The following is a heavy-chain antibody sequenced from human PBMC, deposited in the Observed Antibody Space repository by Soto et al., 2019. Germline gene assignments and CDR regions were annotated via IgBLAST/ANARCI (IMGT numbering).Heavy chain of an antibody. CDR3: ARDPPGAVTMGAFDI. Sequence: SVKVSCKASGGTFSSYAISWVRQAPGQGLEWMGGIIPIFGTANYAQKFQGRVTITADKSTSTAYMELSSLRSEDTAVYYCARDPPGAVTMGAFDIWGQGTMVTVSS. D-gene: IGHD4-17*01. J-gene: IGHJ3*02. CDR2: IIPIFGTA. V-gene: IGHV1-69*06. CDR1: GGTFSSYA.